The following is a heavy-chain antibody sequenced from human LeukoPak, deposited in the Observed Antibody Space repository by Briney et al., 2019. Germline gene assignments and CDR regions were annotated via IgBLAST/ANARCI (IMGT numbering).Heavy chain of an antibody. D-gene: IGHD2-15*01. CDR2: INPGGGNT. Sequence: ASVKVSCKASGYTFTGYYMHWVRQAPGQGLEWMGIINPGGGNTIYAPKFQGRVTMTRDTSTSTVYMELSSLRSDDTAVYYCARWECSRGSCYLDYWGQGTLVSVSS. CDR1: GYTFTGYY. J-gene: IGHJ4*02. V-gene: IGHV1-46*01. CDR3: ARWECSRGSCYLDY.